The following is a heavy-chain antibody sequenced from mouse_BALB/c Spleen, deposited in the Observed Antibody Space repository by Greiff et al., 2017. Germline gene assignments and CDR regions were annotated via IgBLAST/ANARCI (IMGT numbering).Heavy chain of an antibody. Sequence: EVQLQESGPGLEKPSQSLSLTCTVTGYSITSDYAWNWIRQFPGNKLEWMGYISYSGSTSYNPSLKSRISITRDTSKNQFFLQLNSVTTEDTATYYCARWDWDVYFDYWGQGTTLTVSS. CDR3: ARWDWDVYFDY. J-gene: IGHJ2*01. CDR1: GYSITSDYA. CDR2: ISYSGST. D-gene: IGHD4-1*01. V-gene: IGHV3-2*02.